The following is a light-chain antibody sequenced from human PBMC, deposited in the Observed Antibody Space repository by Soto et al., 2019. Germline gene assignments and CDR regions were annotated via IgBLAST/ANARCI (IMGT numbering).Light chain of an antibody. V-gene: IGKV3-15*01. CDR2: GAS. Sequence: EIVMTQSPGTLSVSPGEGATLSCRASQSISSNLAWFQQKPGQAPRLLIYGASTRTTGTPARFSGSGSGTEFTLTISSLQSEDFAVYYCQQYNRWPITFGGGTKVEIK. CDR1: QSISSN. CDR3: QQYNRWPIT. J-gene: IGKJ4*01.